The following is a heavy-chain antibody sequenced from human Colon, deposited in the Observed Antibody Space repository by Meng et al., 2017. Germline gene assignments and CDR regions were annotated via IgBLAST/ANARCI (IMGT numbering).Heavy chain of an antibody. Sequence: GSLRLSCAASGFTFSKAWMSWVRQPPGKGLEWVGRIKSKSDGGTTDYVAPVKDRFTISRDDSKTTLYLQMNGLKAEDTAVYYCVIGGGVRGVKGFENWGQGTLVTVSS. CDR1: GFTFSKAW. CDR3: VIGGGVRGVKGFEN. CDR2: IKSKSDGGTT. D-gene: IGHD3-10*01. V-gene: IGHV3-15*01. J-gene: IGHJ4*02.